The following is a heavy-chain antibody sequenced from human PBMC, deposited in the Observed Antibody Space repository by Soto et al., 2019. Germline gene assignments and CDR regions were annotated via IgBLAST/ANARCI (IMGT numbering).Heavy chain of an antibody. CDR3: ATRPLSGYSYEYYFDY. Sequence: ASVKVSCKVSGYTLTELSMHWVRQAPGKGLEWMGGFDPEDGETIYAQKFQGRVTMTEDTSTDTAYMELSSLRSEDTAVYYCATRPLSGYSYEYYFDYWGQGTLVTAPQ. V-gene: IGHV1-24*01. CDR1: GYTLTELS. J-gene: IGHJ4*02. CDR2: FDPEDGET. D-gene: IGHD3-22*01.